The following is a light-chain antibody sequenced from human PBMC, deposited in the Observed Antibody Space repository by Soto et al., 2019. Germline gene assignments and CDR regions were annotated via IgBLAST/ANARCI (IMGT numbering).Light chain of an antibody. CDR1: QNIRNS. CDR3: QQSYSTPSIT. CDR2: STS. J-gene: IGKJ5*01. V-gene: IGKV1-39*01. Sequence: DIQMTQAPSSLSASVGDRVNITCRASQNIRNSSNWYQQKPGKAPKLLISSTSSLQSGVPSRFSGSGSGTDFTLTISSLQPEDFASYYCQQSYSTPSITFGQGTRLEI.